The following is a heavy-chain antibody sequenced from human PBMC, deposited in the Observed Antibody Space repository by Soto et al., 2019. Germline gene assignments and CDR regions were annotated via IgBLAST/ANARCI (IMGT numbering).Heavy chain of an antibody. V-gene: IGHV4-34*01. Sequence: SETLSLTCAVYGGSFSGYYWSWIRQPPGKGLEWIGEINHSGSTNYNPSLKSRVTISVDTSKNQFSLKLSSVTAADTAVYYCARGPYYDSSGYLSYYYYYYGMDVWGQGTTVT. J-gene: IGHJ6*02. CDR1: GGSFSGYY. D-gene: IGHD3-22*01. CDR2: INHSGST. CDR3: ARGPYYDSSGYLSYYYYYYGMDV.